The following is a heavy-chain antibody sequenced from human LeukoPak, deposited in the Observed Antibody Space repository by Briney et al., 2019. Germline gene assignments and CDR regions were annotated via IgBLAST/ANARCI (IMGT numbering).Heavy chain of an antibody. Sequence: SETLSLTCAVYGGSFSGYYWSWIRQPPGKGLEWIGEINHSGSTNYNPSLKSRVTISVDTSKNQFSLMLSSVTAADTAVYYCAREALEDSYGNWFDPWGLGTLVTVSS. V-gene: IGHV4-34*01. CDR3: AREALEDSYGNWFDP. CDR1: GGSFSGYY. J-gene: IGHJ5*02. CDR2: INHSGST. D-gene: IGHD5-18*01.